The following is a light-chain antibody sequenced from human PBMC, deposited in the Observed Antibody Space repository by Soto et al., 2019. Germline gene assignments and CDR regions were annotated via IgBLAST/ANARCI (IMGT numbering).Light chain of an antibody. CDR1: SSDIGAYNF. J-gene: IGLJ2*01. Sequence: QSVLTQPASVSGSARQSITISCTGTSSDIGAYNFVSWYQQHPGKAPKLMLYDVNIRPSGVSNRFSGSKSGNTASLTISGLQAEDEADYYCTSWTTSTTMIFGGGTQLTVL. V-gene: IGLV2-14*03. CDR2: DVN. CDR3: TSWTTSTTMI.